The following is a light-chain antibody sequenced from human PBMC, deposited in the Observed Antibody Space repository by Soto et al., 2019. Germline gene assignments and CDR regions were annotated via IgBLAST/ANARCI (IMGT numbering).Light chain of an antibody. CDR3: CSYAGSSTYV. Sequence: QSTLTQPSSGSGSPGQSSSLSYTRTSSDVGSYNLVSWYQQHPGKAPKLMIYEVSKRPSGVSNRFSGSKSGNTASLTISGLQAEDEADYYCCSYAGSSTYVFGTGTKVTVL. J-gene: IGLJ1*01. CDR2: EVS. CDR1: SSDVGSYNL. V-gene: IGLV2-23*02.